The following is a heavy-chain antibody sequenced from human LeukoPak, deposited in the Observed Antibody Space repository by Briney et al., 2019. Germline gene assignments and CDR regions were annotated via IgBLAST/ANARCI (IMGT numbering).Heavy chain of an antibody. CDR1: GGSISSGGYY. V-gene: IGHV4-61*02. CDR2: IYTSGST. CDR3: ARGVLRYFDWLLDY. D-gene: IGHD3-9*01. J-gene: IGHJ4*02. Sequence: SETLSLTCTVSGGSISSGGYYWCWIRQPAGKGLEWIGRIYTSGSTNYNPSLKSRVTISVDTSKNQFSLKLSSVTAADTAVYYCARGVLRYFDWLLDYWGQGTLVTVSS.